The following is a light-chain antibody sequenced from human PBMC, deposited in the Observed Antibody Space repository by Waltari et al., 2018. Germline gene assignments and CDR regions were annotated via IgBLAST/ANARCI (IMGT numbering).Light chain of an antibody. CDR2: DAY. Sequence: EIVLTQSPATLSLSPGERATLSCRASQSVSTYLAWYQQKPGQAPRLLIFDAYYRPTGIPVRFSGSGSGTDFTLTISSLEPEDFAVYYCQQRSSWPRTFGQGTKLEIK. CDR1: QSVSTY. J-gene: IGKJ2*01. V-gene: IGKV3-11*01. CDR3: QQRSSWPRT.